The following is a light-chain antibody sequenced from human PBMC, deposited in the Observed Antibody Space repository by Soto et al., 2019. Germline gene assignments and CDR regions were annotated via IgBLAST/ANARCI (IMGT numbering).Light chain of an antibody. CDR3: SSYTSSSTRV. CDR2: DVS. J-gene: IGLJ1*01. Sequence: QSVLTQPASVSGSPGQSITLSCTGTSSDVGGYNYVSWYQHHPGKAPKLMIYDVSNRPSGVSNRFSGSKSGNTASLTISGLQAEDEADYYCSSYTSSSTRVFGTGTKVTVL. CDR1: SSDVGGYNY. V-gene: IGLV2-14*03.